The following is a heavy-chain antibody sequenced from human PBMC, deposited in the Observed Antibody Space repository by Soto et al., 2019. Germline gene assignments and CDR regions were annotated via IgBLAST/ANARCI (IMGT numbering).Heavy chain of an antibody. CDR2: IYYSGCT. CDR1: GGSISSYY. J-gene: IGHJ5*02. D-gene: IGHD6-6*01. Sequence: QVQLQESGPGLVKPSETLSLTCTVSGGSISSYYWSWIRQPPGKGLEWIGYIYYSGCTNYNPSLKSRVTISVDTSKNQFSLKLSSVTAADTAVYYCARALYSSSSNWFDPWGQGTLVTVSS. CDR3: ARALYSSSSNWFDP. V-gene: IGHV4-59*01.